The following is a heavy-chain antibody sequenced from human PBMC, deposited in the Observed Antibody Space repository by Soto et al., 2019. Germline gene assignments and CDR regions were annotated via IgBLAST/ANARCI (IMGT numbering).Heavy chain of an antibody. J-gene: IGHJ6*03. V-gene: IGHV3-48*01. CDR1: GFTFTTYS. Sequence: GRSLRLSCAASGFTFTTYSMNWVRQAPGKGLEWISYISGDTGTIYYADSVKGRFTISRDNAKNSLYLQMNSLRAEETAVYYCDRYSSYYYMDVWGKVTTVPVSS. CDR2: ISGDTGTI. CDR3: DRYSSYYYMDV. D-gene: IGHD1-26*01.